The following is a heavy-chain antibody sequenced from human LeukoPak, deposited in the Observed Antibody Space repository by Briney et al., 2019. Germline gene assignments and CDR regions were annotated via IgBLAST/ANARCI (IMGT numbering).Heavy chain of an antibody. D-gene: IGHD3-3*01. V-gene: IGHV3-11*01. J-gene: IGHJ4*02. CDR3: AKDMDDFWSGSDFDY. Sequence: GGSLRLSCAASGLTFSDYYMGWIRQAPGKGLEWLSYINGSGSIIFYADSVKGRFTISRDNAKNSLSLQMNSLRAEDTALYYCAKDMDDFWSGSDFDYWGQGTLVTVSS. CDR1: GLTFSDYY. CDR2: INGSGSII.